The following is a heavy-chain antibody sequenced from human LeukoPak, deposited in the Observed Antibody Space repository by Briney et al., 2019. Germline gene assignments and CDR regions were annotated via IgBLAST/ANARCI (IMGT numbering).Heavy chain of an antibody. CDR1: GFTFSSYG. CDR2: IWYDGSNK. CDR3: ASPVGQQLVLDAFDI. J-gene: IGHJ3*02. V-gene: IGHV3-33*01. D-gene: IGHD6-13*01. Sequence: GGSLRLSCAASGFTFSSYGMHWVRQAPGKGLEWVAVIWYDGSNKYYADSVKGRFTSSRDNSKNTLYLQMNSLRAEDTAVYYCASPVGQQLVLDAFDIWGQGTMVTVSS.